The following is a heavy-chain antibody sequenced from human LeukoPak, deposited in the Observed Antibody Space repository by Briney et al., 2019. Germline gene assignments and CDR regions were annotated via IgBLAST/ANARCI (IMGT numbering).Heavy chain of an antibody. D-gene: IGHD6-6*01. CDR2: VNFDGTTT. V-gene: IGHV3-74*01. CDR3: VRGAARAYYMDV. Sequence: GGSLRLSCAASGFTFSSYWMSWVRQAPGKGLVWVSRVNFDGTTTNYADSVKGRLTISRDNTKTTLYLQMNSLRAEDTAVYYCVRGAARAYYMDVWGKGTTVTVSS. CDR1: GFTFSSYW. J-gene: IGHJ6*03.